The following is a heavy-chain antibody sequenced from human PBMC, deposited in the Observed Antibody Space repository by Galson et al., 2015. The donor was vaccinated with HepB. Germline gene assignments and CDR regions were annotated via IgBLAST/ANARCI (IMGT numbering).Heavy chain of an antibody. Sequence: SLRLSCAASGFTFSSYAMSWVRQAPGKGLEWVSAINGSGGSTYYADSVKGRFTISRDNSKNTLYLQMNSLRADDTAVYYCAKRVVGATASDWGQGTLVTVSS. CDR2: INGSGGST. CDR3: AKRVVGATASD. D-gene: IGHD1-26*01. J-gene: IGHJ4*02. V-gene: IGHV3-23*01. CDR1: GFTFSSYA.